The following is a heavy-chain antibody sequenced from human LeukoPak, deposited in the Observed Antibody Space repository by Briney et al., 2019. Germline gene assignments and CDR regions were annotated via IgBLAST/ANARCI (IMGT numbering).Heavy chain of an antibody. CDR3: ARGDKQLVFERRKGGFDP. CDR1: GFIFNNYA. J-gene: IGHJ5*02. Sequence: PGGSLRLSCAAAGFIFNNYAMNWARQAPGKGLEWVSGVSGSGVTAYYADSVKGRFTISRDNSKNTLYLEMNSLRAEDTAVYYCARGDKQLVFERRKGGFDPWGQGTLVTVSS. D-gene: IGHD6-13*01. V-gene: IGHV3-23*01. CDR2: VSGSGVTA.